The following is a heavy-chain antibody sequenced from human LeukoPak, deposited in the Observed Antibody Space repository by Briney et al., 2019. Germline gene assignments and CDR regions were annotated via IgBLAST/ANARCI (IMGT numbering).Heavy chain of an antibody. CDR1: GGSISSYY. CDR3: ARPSSYSNYDAFDI. J-gene: IGHJ3*02. Sequence: PSETLSLTCTVSGGSISSYYWSWIRQPPGKGLEWIGYIYYSGSTNYNPSLKSRVTISVDTSKNQFSLKLSSVTAADTAVYYCARPSSYSNYDAFDIWGQGTMVTVSS. D-gene: IGHD4-11*01. CDR2: IYYSGST. V-gene: IGHV4-59*08.